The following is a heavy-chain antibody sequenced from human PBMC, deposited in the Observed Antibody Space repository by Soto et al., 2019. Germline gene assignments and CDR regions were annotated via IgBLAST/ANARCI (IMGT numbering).Heavy chain of an antibody. D-gene: IGHD4-17*01. J-gene: IGHJ6*03. CDR1: GFTFSSYG. CDR2: ISYDGSNK. CDR3: AKVQGGFTVTTPVDYYYYMDV. V-gene: IGHV3-30*18. Sequence: QVQLVESGGGVVQPGRSLRLSCAASGFTFSSYGMHWVRQAPGKGLEWVAVISYDGSNKYYADSVKGRFTISRDNSKNTLYLQMNSMRAEDTAVYYCAKVQGGFTVTTPVDYYYYMDVWGKGTTVTVSS.